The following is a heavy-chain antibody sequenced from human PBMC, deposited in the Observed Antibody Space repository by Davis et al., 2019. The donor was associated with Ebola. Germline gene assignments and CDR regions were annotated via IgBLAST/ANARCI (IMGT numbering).Heavy chain of an antibody. V-gene: IGHV3-23*01. D-gene: IGHD4-23*01. Sequence: PGGSLRLSCAASGFTFSSYAMSWVRQAPGKGLEWVSAISGSGGSTYYVDSVKGRFTISRDNSKNTLYLQMNSLRAEDTAVYYCANLDYGDNSGFDYWGQGTLVTVSS. CDR1: GFTFSSYA. CDR3: ANLDYGDNSGFDY. J-gene: IGHJ4*02. CDR2: ISGSGGST.